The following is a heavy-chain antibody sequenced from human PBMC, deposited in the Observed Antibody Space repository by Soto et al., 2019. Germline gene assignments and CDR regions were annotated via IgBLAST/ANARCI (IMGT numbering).Heavy chain of an antibody. J-gene: IGHJ5*02. D-gene: IGHD2-2*01. CDR3: ARVVPGAEAWFGP. CDR1: GYTFSNYG. Sequence: QVQLVQSGGQVKRPGASVKVSCKTSGYTFSNYGITRVRQAPGQPLEWLGWISLYSDGTNYAQKFQGRVPRTTDTSTTTADMEVRSLRSDATAVYYCARVVPGAEAWFGPWGQGTLVTVSS. CDR2: ISLYSDGT. V-gene: IGHV1-18*01.